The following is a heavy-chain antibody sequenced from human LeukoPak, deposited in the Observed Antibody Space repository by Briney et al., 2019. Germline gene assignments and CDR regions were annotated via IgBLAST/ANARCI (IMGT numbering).Heavy chain of an antibody. D-gene: IGHD4-17*01. Sequence: PGGSLRLSCAASGFTFSSYSMNWVRQAPGKGLEWVSSISSSSSYIYYADSVRGRFTISRDNSKSTLSLQMNSLRAEDTAIYYCATYRQVRLPFESWGQGTLVTVSS. V-gene: IGHV3-21*04. J-gene: IGHJ4*02. CDR1: GFTFSSYS. CDR3: ATYRQVRLPFES. CDR2: ISSSSSYI.